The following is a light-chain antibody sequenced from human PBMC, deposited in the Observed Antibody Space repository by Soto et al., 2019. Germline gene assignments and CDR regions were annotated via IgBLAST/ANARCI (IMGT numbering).Light chain of an antibody. CDR2: LAS. CDR3: MQGVQMSPIT. CDR1: QSLQHSNGYNY. J-gene: IGKJ5*01. Sequence: EIVMTQSPLSLPVTPGEPASISCRSSQSLQHSNGYNYLDWYLQKPGQSPQLLIHLASNRASGVPVRFSGSGSGTDFTLNISRVGAEDVGLYYCMQGVQMSPITFGQGTRLEIK. V-gene: IGKV2-28*01.